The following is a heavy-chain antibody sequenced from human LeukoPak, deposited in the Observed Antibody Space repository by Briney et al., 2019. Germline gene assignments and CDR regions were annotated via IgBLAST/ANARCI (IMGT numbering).Heavy chain of an antibody. D-gene: IGHD3-22*01. V-gene: IGHV1-2*02. Sequence: GALVKVSCKASGYTFTGYYMHWVRQAPGQGLGWMGWINPNSGGTNYAQKFQGRVTMTRDTSISTAYMELSRLRSDDTAVYYCARDPIANYYDSSAWGQGTLVTVSS. CDR1: GYTFTGYY. CDR2: INPNSGGT. J-gene: IGHJ5*02. CDR3: ARDPIANYYDSSA.